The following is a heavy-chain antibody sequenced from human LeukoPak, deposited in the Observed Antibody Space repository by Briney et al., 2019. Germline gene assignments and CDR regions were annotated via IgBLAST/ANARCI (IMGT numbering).Heavy chain of an antibody. V-gene: IGHV3-7*01. J-gene: IGHJ6*02. D-gene: IGHD3-16*01. Sequence: QPGGSLKLSCAASRFTFSDYYMSWIRQAPGKGLEWVANMNQDGSERDYVDSVKGRFTISRDNARNSLYLQMSSLRAEDTAVYYCAIYTHWVAGDVWGQGTAVTVSS. CDR2: MNQDGSER. CDR3: AIYTHWVAGDV. CDR1: RFTFSDYY.